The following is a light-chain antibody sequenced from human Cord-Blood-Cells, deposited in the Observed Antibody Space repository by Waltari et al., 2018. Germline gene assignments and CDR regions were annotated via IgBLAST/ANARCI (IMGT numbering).Light chain of an antibody. CDR1: NIGSKS. V-gene: IGLV3-21*04. Sequence: SYVLTQPPSVSVAPGKTARITCGGNNIGSKSVHWYQQKPGQARVLVIDYDSDRPSGIPERFSGSNSGNTATLTISRVEAGDEADYYCQVWDSSSDHVVFGGGTKLTVL. J-gene: IGLJ2*01. CDR3: QVWDSSSDHVV. CDR2: YDS.